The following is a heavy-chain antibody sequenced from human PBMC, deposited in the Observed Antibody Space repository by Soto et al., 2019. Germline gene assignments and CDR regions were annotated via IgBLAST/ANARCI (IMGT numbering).Heavy chain of an antibody. CDR1: GFTFDDYA. Sequence: PGGSLRLSCAASGFTFDDYAMHWVRQAPGKCLEWVSGISWNSGSIGYADSGKGRFTISRDNAKNSLYLQMNSLSAEDTALYYCAKVLRTPRDSGSYLGDAFDIWGQGTMVTVSS. V-gene: IGHV3-9*01. CDR2: ISWNSGSI. D-gene: IGHD1-26*01. J-gene: IGHJ3*02. CDR3: AKVLRTPRDSGSYLGDAFDI.